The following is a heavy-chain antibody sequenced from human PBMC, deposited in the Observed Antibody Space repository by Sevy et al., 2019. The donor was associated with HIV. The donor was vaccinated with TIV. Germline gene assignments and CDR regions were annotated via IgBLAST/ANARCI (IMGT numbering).Heavy chain of an antibody. Sequence: GGSLRLSCAASGFTFSSYWMHWVRQAPGKGLVWVSRINSDGSSTSYADSVKGRFTISRDNAKNTLYLQMNSLRAEDTAVYYCARGLKSAYCSSTSCYYYYGMGVWGQGTTVTVSS. CDR1: GFTFSSYW. D-gene: IGHD2-2*01. CDR3: ARGLKSAYCSSTSCYYYYGMGV. V-gene: IGHV3-74*01. J-gene: IGHJ6*02. CDR2: INSDGSST.